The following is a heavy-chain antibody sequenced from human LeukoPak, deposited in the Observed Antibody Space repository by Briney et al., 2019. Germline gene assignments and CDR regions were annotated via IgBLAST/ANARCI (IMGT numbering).Heavy chain of an antibody. V-gene: IGHV4-34*01. J-gene: IGHJ4*02. CDR2: IDHSGST. CDR3: ASLHQVRGVTIFDY. D-gene: IGHD3-10*01. Sequence: SETLSLTCAVYGGSFSRYFWSWIRQPPGKGLEWIGEIDHSGSTNYNPSLKSRGTISVDTSKSQISLKLTSVTAADTAVYYCASLHQVRGVTIFDYWGPGNLVTVSS. CDR1: GGSFSRYF.